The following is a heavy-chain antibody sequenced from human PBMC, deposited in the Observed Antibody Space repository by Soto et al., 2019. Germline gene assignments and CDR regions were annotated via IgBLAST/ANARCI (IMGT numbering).Heavy chain of an antibody. CDR3: ARDLAVAGLYNWFDP. Sequence: QVQLQESGPGLVKPSETLSLTCTVSGGSISSYYWSWIRQPPGKGLEWIGSIYYSGSTNYNPSLKSRVTISVDTSKNQFSLKLSSVTAADTAVYYCARDLAVAGLYNWFDPWGQGTLVTVSS. V-gene: IGHV4-59*01. CDR1: GGSISSYY. CDR2: IYYSGST. D-gene: IGHD6-19*01. J-gene: IGHJ5*02.